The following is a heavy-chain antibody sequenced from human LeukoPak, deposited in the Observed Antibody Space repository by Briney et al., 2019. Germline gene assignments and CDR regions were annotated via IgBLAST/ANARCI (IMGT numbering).Heavy chain of an antibody. J-gene: IGHJ6*02. CDR2: INPSGGST. CDR1: GYTFTSYY. D-gene: IGHD3-3*01. CDR3: ARDRSEWLLGNYYGMDV. Sequence: ASVKVSCKASGYTFTSYYMHWVRQAPGQGLEWMGMINPSGGSTSYAQKFQGRVTMTRDTSTSTVYMELSSLRSEDTAVYYCARDRSEWLLGNYYGMDVWGQGTTVTVSS. V-gene: IGHV1-46*01.